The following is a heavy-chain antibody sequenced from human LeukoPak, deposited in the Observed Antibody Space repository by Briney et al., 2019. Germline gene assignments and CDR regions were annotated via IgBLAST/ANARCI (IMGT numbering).Heavy chain of an antibody. V-gene: IGHV5-51*01. CDR1: GYSFTTYC. CDR2: IYPSDSDT. Sequence: GESLQISCFASGYSFTTYCVAWVRQMPGKVLVWMAIIYPSDSDTRYSPSFQGQVTISADKSISTAYLQWSSLKASDTAIYYCAKGQGYGDHYPIDCWGQGTLVTVSS. J-gene: IGHJ4*02. CDR3: AKGQGYGDHYPIDC. D-gene: IGHD4-17*01.